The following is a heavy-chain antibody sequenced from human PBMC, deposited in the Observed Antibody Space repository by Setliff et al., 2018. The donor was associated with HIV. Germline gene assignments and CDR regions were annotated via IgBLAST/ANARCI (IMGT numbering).Heavy chain of an antibody. CDR1: GDFFSSDYY. Sequence: PSETLSLTCTVSGDFFSSDYYWGWIRQSPGKGLEWIGYIYYSGSIYYNPSLKSRVTMSVDTSKNQFSLKLSSVTAADTAVYYCARGIVVVNYYGMDVWGQGTTVTVSS. J-gene: IGHJ6*02. V-gene: IGHV4-38-2*02. CDR2: IYYSGSI. CDR3: ARGIVVVNYYGMDV. D-gene: IGHD2-2*01.